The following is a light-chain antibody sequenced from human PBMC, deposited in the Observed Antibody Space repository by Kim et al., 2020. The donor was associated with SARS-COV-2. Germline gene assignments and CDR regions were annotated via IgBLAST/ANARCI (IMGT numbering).Light chain of an antibody. Sequence: ASVGDRITITCRARQSVRGWLAWYQQKPGNAPNLLIYKASTLESGVPSRFSGSGSGTEFTLTISSLQPDDFATYYCQQYSNYPLTFGGGTKVDIK. CDR2: KAS. V-gene: IGKV1-5*03. CDR1: QSVRGW. J-gene: IGKJ4*01. CDR3: QQYSNYPLT.